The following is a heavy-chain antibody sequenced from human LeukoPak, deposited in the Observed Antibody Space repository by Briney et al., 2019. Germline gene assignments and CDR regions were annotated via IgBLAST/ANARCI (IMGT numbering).Heavy chain of an antibody. D-gene: IGHD6-13*01. V-gene: IGHV4-59*01. J-gene: IGHJ4*02. Sequence: TSETLILTCTVSGGSISSYHWTWLRQTPGKGREGIGYVYYTGNTNYNPSLRSRVTISLDSSKNQFSLRLSSVTAADTDVYYCARREAAGVFYFDYWGQGTLVTVSS. CDR2: VYYTGNT. CDR3: ARREAAGVFYFDY. CDR1: GGSISSYH.